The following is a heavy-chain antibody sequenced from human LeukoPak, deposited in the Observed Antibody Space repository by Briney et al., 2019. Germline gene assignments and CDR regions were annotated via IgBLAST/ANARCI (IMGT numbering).Heavy chain of an antibody. Sequence: PSETLSLTCTVSGGSISSSSYYWGWIRQPPGKGLEWIGSIYYSGSTYYNPSLKSRVTISVDTSKNQFSLKLSSVTAADTAVYYCARDPALMQNYDFWSGPLGWFDPWGQGTLVTVSS. CDR3: ARDPALMQNYDFWSGPLGWFDP. D-gene: IGHD3-3*01. J-gene: IGHJ5*02. V-gene: IGHV4-39*07. CDR2: IYYSGST. CDR1: GGSISSSSYY.